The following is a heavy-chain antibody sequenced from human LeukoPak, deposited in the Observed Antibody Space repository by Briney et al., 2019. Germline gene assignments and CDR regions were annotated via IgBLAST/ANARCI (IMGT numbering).Heavy chain of an antibody. V-gene: IGHV4-30-2*01. D-gene: IGHD6-6*01. CDR3: AREVVASSSSLYLYYYYYGMDV. CDR2: IYHSGST. Sequence: SQTLSLTCAVSGGSISSGGYSWSWIRQPPGKGLEWIGYIYHSGSTYYNPSLKSRVTISVDRSKNQFSLKLSSVTAADTAVYYCAREVVASSSSLYLYYYYYGMDVWGQGTTVTVSS. CDR1: GGSISSGGYS. J-gene: IGHJ6*02.